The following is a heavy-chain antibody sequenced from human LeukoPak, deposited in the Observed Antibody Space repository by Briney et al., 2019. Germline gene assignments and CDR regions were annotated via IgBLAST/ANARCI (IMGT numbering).Heavy chain of an antibody. CDR3: ARSVGYCSSTSCYGDYYYYYMDV. CDR1: GGTFSSYA. Sequence: APVKVSCKASGGTFSSYAISWVRQAPGQGLEWMGGIIPIFGTANYAQKFQGRVTITTDESTSTAYMELSSLRSEDTAVYYCARSVGYCSSTSCYGDYYYYYMDVWGKGTTVTVSS. V-gene: IGHV1-69*05. J-gene: IGHJ6*03. D-gene: IGHD2-2*01. CDR2: IIPIFGTA.